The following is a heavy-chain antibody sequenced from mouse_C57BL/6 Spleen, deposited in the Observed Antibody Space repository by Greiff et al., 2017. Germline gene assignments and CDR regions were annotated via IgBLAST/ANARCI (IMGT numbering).Heavy chain of an antibody. Sequence: EVKLEESGPGLAKPSQTLSLTCSVTGYSITSDYWNWIRKFPGNKLEYMGYISYSGSTYYNPSLKSRISITRDTSKNQYYLQLNSVTTEDTATYYCARTPSYYGSDYAMDYWGQGTSVTVSS. V-gene: IGHV3-8*01. J-gene: IGHJ4*01. CDR1: GYSITSDY. D-gene: IGHD1-1*01. CDR3: ARTPSYYGSDYAMDY. CDR2: ISYSGST.